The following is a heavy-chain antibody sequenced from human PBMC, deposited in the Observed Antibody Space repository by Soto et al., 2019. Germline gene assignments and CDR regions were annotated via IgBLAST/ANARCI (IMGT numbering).Heavy chain of an antibody. Sequence: SETLSLTCTVSGGSISRGDYYWSWIRQHPGKGLEWIGYIYYSGSTYYTPSLKSRDTISVATSKTQLSLKPRSVTAADTAVYCCAGRGVLTVYFQHPGQRTLGTLSS. CDR3: AGRGVLTVYFQH. D-gene: IGHD3-10*01. CDR1: GGSISRGDYY. J-gene: IGHJ1*01. CDR2: IYYSGST. V-gene: IGHV4-31*03.